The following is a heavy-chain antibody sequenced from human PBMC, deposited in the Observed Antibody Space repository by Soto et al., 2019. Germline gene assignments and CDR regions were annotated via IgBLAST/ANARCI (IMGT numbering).Heavy chain of an antibody. Sequence: EVQLLESGGGLVQPGGPLRLSCAASGFTFSSYAMSWVRQAPGKGMEWVAAISGSGGSTYYADSVKGRFTISRENSKNTLYLQMNSLRAEDAAVYYCAKDLVGSNADYYDYWGQGTLVTVS. D-gene: IGHD2-15*01. CDR2: ISGSGGST. CDR1: GFTFSSYA. CDR3: AKDLVGSNADYYDY. J-gene: IGHJ4*02. V-gene: IGHV3-23*01.